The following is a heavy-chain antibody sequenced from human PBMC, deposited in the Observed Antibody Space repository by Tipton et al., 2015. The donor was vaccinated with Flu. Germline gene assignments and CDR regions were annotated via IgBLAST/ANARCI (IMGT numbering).Heavy chain of an antibody. CDR1: GFTFGSYG. D-gene: IGHD7-27*01. CDR3: ARETGEYYFDY. V-gene: IGHV3-33*08. Sequence: SLRLSCAASGFTFGSYGMHWVRQAPGKGLEWVALMWFDGSNIYYADSVKGRFTISRDNSKSTLYLQMNGLRAEDTAVYYCARETGEYYFDYWGQGTLVTVSS. CDR2: MWFDGSNI. J-gene: IGHJ4*02.